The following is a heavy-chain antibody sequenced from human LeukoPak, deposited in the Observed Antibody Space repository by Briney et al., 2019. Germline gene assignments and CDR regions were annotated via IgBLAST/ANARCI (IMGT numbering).Heavy chain of an antibody. CDR3: ARRIQGMAPYYFDY. J-gene: IGHJ4*02. CDR2: INSDGGST. CDR1: GFTFSSYW. D-gene: IGHD5-24*01. V-gene: IGHV3-74*01. Sequence: GGSLRLSCTASGFTFSSYWMHWVRQAPGKGLVWVSRINSDGGSTSYADSVKGRFTISRDNAKNTLYLQMHSLRAEDTAVYYCARRIQGMAPYYFDYWGRGTLVTVSS.